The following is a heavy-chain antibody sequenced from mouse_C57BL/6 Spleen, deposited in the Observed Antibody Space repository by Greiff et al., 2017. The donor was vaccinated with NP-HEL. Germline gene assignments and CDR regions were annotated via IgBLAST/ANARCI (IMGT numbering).Heavy chain of an antibody. CDR1: GFSLTSYA. CDR3: AREYGSSPHWYFDV. V-gene: IGHV2-9-1*01. Sequence: VQLVESGPGLVAPSQSLSITCTVSGFSLTSYAISWVRQPPGKGLEWLGVIWTGGGTNYNSALKSRLSISKDNSKSQVFLKMNSLQTDDTARYYCAREYGSSPHWYFDVWGTGTTVTVSS. CDR2: IWTGGGT. J-gene: IGHJ1*03. D-gene: IGHD1-1*01.